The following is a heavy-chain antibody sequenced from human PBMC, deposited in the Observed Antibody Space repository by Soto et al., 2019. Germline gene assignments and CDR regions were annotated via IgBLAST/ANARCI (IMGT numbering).Heavy chain of an antibody. CDR2: IKSKTDGGTT. V-gene: IGHV3-15*01. J-gene: IGHJ4*02. CDR3: TTDWRSIAARRFPSAVDY. CDR1: GFTFSNAW. D-gene: IGHD6-6*01. Sequence: GGSLRLSCAASGFTFSNAWMSWVRQAPGKGLEWVGRIKSKTDGGTTDYAAPVKGRFTISRDDSKNTLYLQMNSLKTEDTAVYYCTTDWRSIAARRFPSAVDYWGQGTLVTVSS.